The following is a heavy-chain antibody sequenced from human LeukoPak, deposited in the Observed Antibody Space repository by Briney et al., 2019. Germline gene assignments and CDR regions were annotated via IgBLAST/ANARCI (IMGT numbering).Heavy chain of an antibody. CDR2: IKSDGST. CDR1: GFTFSSYW. Sequence: GGSLRLSCAASGFTFSSYWMHWVRQAPGKGLVWVSRIKSDGSTRYADSVKGRFTISRDNVKNTVSLQVNSLRAEDTGVYYCARAPSEIGGYYPEYFRHWGQGTLVTVSP. D-gene: IGHD3-22*01. J-gene: IGHJ1*01. V-gene: IGHV3-74*01. CDR3: ARAPSEIGGYYPEYFRH.